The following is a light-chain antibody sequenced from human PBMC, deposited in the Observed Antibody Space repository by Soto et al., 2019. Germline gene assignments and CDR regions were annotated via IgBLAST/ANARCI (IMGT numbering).Light chain of an antibody. Sequence: QSALTQPASVSGSPGQSITISCTGTSGDVGTYNLVSWYRQLPGKAPKLIIYEVTKRPSGVSNRFSGSKSGNTASLTISGLQADDEADYYCCSYADSTTLFGGGTKLTVL. CDR2: EVT. V-gene: IGLV2-23*02. J-gene: IGLJ2*01. CDR1: SGDVGTYNL. CDR3: CSYADSTTL.